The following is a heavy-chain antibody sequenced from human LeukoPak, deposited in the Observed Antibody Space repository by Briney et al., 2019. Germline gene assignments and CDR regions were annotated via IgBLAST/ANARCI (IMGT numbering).Heavy chain of an antibody. V-gene: IGHV4-30-4*01. CDR1: GGSISSGDYY. D-gene: IGHD4-17*01. Sequence: SETLSLTCTVSGGSISSGDYYWSWMRQPPGKGLEWIGYIYYSGSTYYNPSLKSRVTISVDTSKNQFSLKLSSVTAADTAVYYCARGVATVTNLYWGQGTLVTVSS. CDR2: IYYSGST. CDR3: ARGVATVTNLY. J-gene: IGHJ4*02.